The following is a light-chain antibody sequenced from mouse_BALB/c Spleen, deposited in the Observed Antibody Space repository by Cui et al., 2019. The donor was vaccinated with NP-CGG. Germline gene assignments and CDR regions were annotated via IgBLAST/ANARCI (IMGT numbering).Light chain of an antibody. CDR1: TGPVTTSNY. Sequence: QAVVTQKSARTTSPGEPVNRTCRSSTGPVTTSNYANWVQEKPDHLFTGLIGGTNNRAPGVPARFSGSLIGDKAALTITGAQTEDEAIYFCALWYSNHWVFGGGTKLTVL. CDR3: ALWYSNHWV. V-gene: IGLV1*01. J-gene: IGLJ1*01. CDR2: GTN.